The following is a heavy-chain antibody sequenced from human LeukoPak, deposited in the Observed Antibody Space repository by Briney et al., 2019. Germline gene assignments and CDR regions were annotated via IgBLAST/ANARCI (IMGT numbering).Heavy chain of an antibody. D-gene: IGHD6-13*01. CDR3: ARTFAAAARREPENWFDP. Sequence: ASVKASCKASGFTFTNYGVSWVRQAPGQGLEWMGWINPNSGGTNYAQKFQGRVTMTRDTSLSTAYMELSRLRSDDKAVYYCARTFAAAARREPENWFDPWGQGTLVTVSS. CDR2: INPNSGGT. J-gene: IGHJ5*02. V-gene: IGHV1-2*02. CDR1: GFTFTNYG.